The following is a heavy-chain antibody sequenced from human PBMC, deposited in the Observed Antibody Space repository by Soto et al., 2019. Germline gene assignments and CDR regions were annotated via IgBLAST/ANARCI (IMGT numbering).Heavy chain of an antibody. J-gene: IGHJ6*02. CDR1: GGSISSGGYS. CDR3: ARRNYYYGMDV. Sequence: SETLSLTCAVSGGSISSGGYSWSWIRQPPGKGLEWIGYIYYSGSTNYNPSLKSRVTISVDTSKNQFSLKLSSVTAADTAVYYCARRNYYYGMDVWGQGTTVTVSS. V-gene: IGHV4-61*08. CDR2: IYYSGST.